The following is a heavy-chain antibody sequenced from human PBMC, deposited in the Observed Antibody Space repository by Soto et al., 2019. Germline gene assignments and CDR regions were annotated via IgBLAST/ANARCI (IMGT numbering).Heavy chain of an antibody. J-gene: IGHJ5*02. CDR3: ARAMDAAMALKDNWFDP. CDR2: ISYDENNR. V-gene: IGHV3-30-3*01. D-gene: IGHD5-18*01. CDR1: GFTFRSYN. Sequence: QVQLVESGGGVVQPGRSLRLSCAASGFTFRSYNMHWVRQAPGKGLEWVAVISYDENNRYYTESVKGRFTISRDNSKNTLYLQVNSWRAEDTNVYYCARAMDAAMALKDNWFDPGGQGTLVTVSS.